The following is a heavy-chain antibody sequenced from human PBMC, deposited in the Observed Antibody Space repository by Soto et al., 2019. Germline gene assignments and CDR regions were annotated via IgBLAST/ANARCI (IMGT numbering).Heavy chain of an antibody. D-gene: IGHD1-26*01. Sequence: QLQLQESGPGLVKPSETLSLTCTVSGGSISSSSYYWGWIRQPPGKGLEWIGSIYYSGSTYYNPSLKSRVTISVDTSKNQFSLKLSSVTAADTAVYYCAISGSYYALDYWGQGTLVTVSS. J-gene: IGHJ4*02. CDR3: AISGSYYALDY. V-gene: IGHV4-39*01. CDR2: IYYSGST. CDR1: GGSISSSSYY.